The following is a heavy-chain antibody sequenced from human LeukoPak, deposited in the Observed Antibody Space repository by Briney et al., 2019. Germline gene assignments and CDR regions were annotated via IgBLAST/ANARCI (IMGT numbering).Heavy chain of an antibody. J-gene: IGHJ4*02. CDR1: GGSISSYY. V-gene: IGHV4-4*07. CDR3: ARSRSWPQYYFDY. D-gene: IGHD6-13*01. Sequence: PSETLSLTCTVSGGSISSYYWSWIRQPAGKGLEWIGRIYTSGSTNYNPSLKSRVTISVDTSKNQFSLKLGSLTAADTAVYYCARSRSWPQYYFDYWGQGTLVTVSS. CDR2: IYTSGST.